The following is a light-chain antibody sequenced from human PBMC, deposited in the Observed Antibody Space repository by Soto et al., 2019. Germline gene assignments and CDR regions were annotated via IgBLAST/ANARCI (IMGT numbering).Light chain of an antibody. V-gene: IGKV2-30*01. CDR2: KVS. Sequence: DVVMTQSPLSLPVTLGQPASISCRSSQSLVYSDGNTYLNWFQQRPGQSPRRLIYKVSNRDSGVPDRFSGSGSGTDFTLKISRVEAEDVGVYYRMQVTHWPFTFGPGTKVDIK. CDR1: QSLVYSDGNTY. CDR3: MQVTHWPFT. J-gene: IGKJ3*01.